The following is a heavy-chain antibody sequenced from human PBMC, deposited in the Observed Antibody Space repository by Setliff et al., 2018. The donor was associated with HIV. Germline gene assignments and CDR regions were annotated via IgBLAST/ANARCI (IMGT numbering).Heavy chain of an antibody. J-gene: IGHJ4*02. Sequence: GGSLRLSCAASGFTFSSYSMNWVRQAPGKGLEWVSYISSSSSTIYYADSVKGRFTISRDNAKNSLYLQMNSLRAEDTALYYCAKDRVGYCSSISCPGGFDYWGQGTLVTVSS. D-gene: IGHD2-2*03. CDR2: ISSSSSTI. CDR3: AKDRVGYCSSISCPGGFDY. V-gene: IGHV3-48*01. CDR1: GFTFSSYS.